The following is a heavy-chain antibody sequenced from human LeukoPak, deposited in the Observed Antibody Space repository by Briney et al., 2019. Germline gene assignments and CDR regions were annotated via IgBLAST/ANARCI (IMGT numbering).Heavy chain of an antibody. CDR1: GFTFSSYE. Sequence: GGSLRLSCAASGFTFSSYEMHWVRQAPGKGLEWISYISSSGSTIYYADSAKGRFTISRDNAKNSLYLQMNSLRAEDTTVYYCARDYGGSSPFDYWGQGTLVTVPS. CDR3: ARDYGGSSPFDY. J-gene: IGHJ4*02. V-gene: IGHV3-48*03. D-gene: IGHD4-23*01. CDR2: ISSSGSTI.